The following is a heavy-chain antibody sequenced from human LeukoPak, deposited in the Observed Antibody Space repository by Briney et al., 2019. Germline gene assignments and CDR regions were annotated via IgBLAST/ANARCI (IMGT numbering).Heavy chain of an antibody. CDR2: MRFDGSDR. Sequence: PGGSLRLSCAALGFTLRNYDMHWVRQAPGKGLEWVAFMRFDGSDRYYTESVKGRFTVYRDSSKNTLFLQMNNMRPEDTAIYYCAKQTPRQYYYYMDFWGKGTTVTISS. CDR3: AKQTPRQYYYYMDF. CDR1: GFTLRNYD. J-gene: IGHJ6*03. V-gene: IGHV3-30*02.